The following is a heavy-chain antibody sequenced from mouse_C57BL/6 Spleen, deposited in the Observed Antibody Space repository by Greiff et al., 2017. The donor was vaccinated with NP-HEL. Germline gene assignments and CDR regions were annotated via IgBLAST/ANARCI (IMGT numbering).Heavy chain of an antibody. CDR3: AREVYYGSSWFAY. CDR1: GYTFTSYW. CDR2: IDPHGGGT. V-gene: IGHV1-72*01. Sequence: VQLQQSGAELVKPGASVKLSCKASGYTFTSYWMHWVKQRPGRGLEWIGRIDPHGGGTKYNEKFKSKATLTVAKPSSTAYMQLSSLTSEDSAFYYCAREVYYGSSWFAYWGQGTLVTVSA. D-gene: IGHD1-1*01. J-gene: IGHJ3*01.